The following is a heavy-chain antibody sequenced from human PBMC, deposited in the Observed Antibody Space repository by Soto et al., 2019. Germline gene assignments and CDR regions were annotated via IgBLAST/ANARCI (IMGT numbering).Heavy chain of an antibody. CDR3: ARDSSGYYYVGYFDY. Sequence: LRLSSAASGFTFSSYAMHWFRQAPGKGLEWVAVISYDGSIKYYADSVKGRFTISRDNSKNTLYLQMNSLRAEDMAVYCCARDSSGYYYVGYFDYWGQGTLVTVSS. J-gene: IGHJ4*02. CDR1: GFTFSSYA. CDR2: ISYDGSIK. V-gene: IGHV3-30-3*01. D-gene: IGHD3-22*01.